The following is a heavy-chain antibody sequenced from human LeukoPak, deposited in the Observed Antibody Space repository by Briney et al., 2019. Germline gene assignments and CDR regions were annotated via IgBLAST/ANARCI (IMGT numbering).Heavy chain of an antibody. CDR3: ARRNTFWSGYPFDY. CDR1: GFSLSTSGVG. V-gene: IGHV2-5*02. Sequence: ESGPTLVNPTQTLTLTCTFSGFSLSTSGVGVGWIRQPPGKALEWLALIYWDDDKRCSPSLKSRLTITKDTSKNQVVLTMTNMDPVDTATYYCARRNTFWSGYPFDYWGQGTLVTVSS. CDR2: IYWDDDK. J-gene: IGHJ4*02. D-gene: IGHD3-3*01.